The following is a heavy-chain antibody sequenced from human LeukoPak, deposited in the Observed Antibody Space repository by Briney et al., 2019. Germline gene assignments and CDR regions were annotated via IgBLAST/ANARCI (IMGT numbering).Heavy chain of an antibody. D-gene: IGHD5-12*01. CDR3: ARFPGGGYDLPPAFDI. Sequence: GGSLRLSCVASGFTSGFNFSEFWMSWVRQAPGKGLEWVSYISSSSSTIYYADSVKGRFTISRDNAKNSLYLQMNSLRAEDTAVYYCARFPGGGYDLPPAFDIWGQGTMVTVSS. V-gene: IGHV3-48*01. CDR1: GFNFSEFW. J-gene: IGHJ3*02. CDR2: ISSSSSTI.